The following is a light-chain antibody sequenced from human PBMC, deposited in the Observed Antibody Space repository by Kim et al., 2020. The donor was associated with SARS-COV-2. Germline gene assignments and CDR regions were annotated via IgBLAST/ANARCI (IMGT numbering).Light chain of an antibody. Sequence: GQSITISCTGTSSDVGGYNYVSWYQQHPGKAPQLMIYDGSKRPSGVSNRFSGSKSGNTASLIISGLQAEDEADYYCSSYTSSSTYVFGTGTKVTVL. CDR3: SSYTSSSTYV. CDR1: SSDVGGYNY. V-gene: IGLV2-14*03. J-gene: IGLJ1*01. CDR2: DGS.